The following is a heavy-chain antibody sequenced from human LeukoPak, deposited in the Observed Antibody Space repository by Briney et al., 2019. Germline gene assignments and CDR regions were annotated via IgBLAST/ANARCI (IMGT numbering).Heavy chain of an antibody. CDR1: GFAFSSRG. Sequence: GRSLRLSCAASGFAFSSRGMHWVRQAPGKGLEWVTLISFDGSYQYYANSVKGRFTISRDNSKNILYLEMNRLRVDDTAVYYCASWGSFSYDKNGYLGYWGQGALVTVSS. CDR2: ISFDGSYQ. CDR3: ASWGSFSYDKNGYLGY. J-gene: IGHJ4*02. D-gene: IGHD3-22*01. V-gene: IGHV3-30*03.